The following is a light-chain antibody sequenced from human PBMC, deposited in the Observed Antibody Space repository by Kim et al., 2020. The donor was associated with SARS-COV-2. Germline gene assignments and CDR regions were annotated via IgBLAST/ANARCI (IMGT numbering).Light chain of an antibody. V-gene: IGLV3-19*01. CDR2: GKN. J-gene: IGLJ3*02. CDR1: SLRSYY. Sequence: ALGQTVRIPCPGDSLRSYYASRYQQKPGQAPVLVIYGKNNRPSGIPDRFSGSSSGNTASLTISGAQAEDEADYYCNSRDSSGNHWVFGGGTQLTVL. CDR3: NSRDSSGNHWV.